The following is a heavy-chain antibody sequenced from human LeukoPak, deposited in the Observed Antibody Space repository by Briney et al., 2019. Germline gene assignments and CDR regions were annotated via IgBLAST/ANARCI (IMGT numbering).Heavy chain of an antibody. CDR3: ARVSDYYDSSGYYLHYFGY. CDR1: GGSISSYY. D-gene: IGHD3-22*01. J-gene: IGHJ4*02. CDR2: IYYSGST. V-gene: IGHV4-59*01. Sequence: SETLSLTCTVSGGSISSYYWSWIRQPPGKGLEWIGYIYYSGSTNYNPSLKSRVTISVDTSKNQFSLKLSSVTAADTAVYYCARVSDYYDSSGYYLHYFGYWGQGTLVTVSS.